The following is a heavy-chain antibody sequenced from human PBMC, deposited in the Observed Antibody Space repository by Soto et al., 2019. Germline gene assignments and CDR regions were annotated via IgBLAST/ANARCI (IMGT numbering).Heavy chain of an antibody. CDR1: GYTFSNYG. V-gene: IGHV1-18*01. J-gene: IGHJ4*02. CDR3: AREPPETPPDY. CDR2: ISAKNGNT. Sequence: ASVKVSCKASGYTFSNYGISWVRQAPGQGLEWMGWISAKNGNTNFAQKFRGRVTMTTDTSTTTVYMELRSLTPDDTAVYYCAREPPETPPDYWGQGTLVTVSS.